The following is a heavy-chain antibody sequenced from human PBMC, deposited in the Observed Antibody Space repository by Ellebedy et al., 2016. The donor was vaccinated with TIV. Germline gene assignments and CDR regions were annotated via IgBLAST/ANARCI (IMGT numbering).Heavy chain of an antibody. J-gene: IGHJ6*03. V-gene: IGHV3-21*01. Sequence: GGSLRLSXAASGFTFSSYSMNWVRQAPGKGLEWVSSISSSSSYIYYADSVKGRFTISRDNAKNSLYLQMNSLRAEDTAVYYCAREQPGYSYGYYYYYMDVWGKGTTVTVSS. CDR2: ISSSSSYI. CDR3: AREQPGYSYGYYYYYMDV. D-gene: IGHD5-18*01. CDR1: GFTFSSYS.